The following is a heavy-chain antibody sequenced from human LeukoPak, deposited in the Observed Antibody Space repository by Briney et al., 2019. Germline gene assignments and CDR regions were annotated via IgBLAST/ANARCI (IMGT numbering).Heavy chain of an antibody. V-gene: IGHV3-74*01. Sequence: GSLRLSCAASGFTFSSYWMHWVRQAPGKGLMWVSHINSDGSTTTYADSVKGRFTISRDNAENTLYLQMNSLRVEDTAVYFCASFGGLDYWGQGTLVTVSS. D-gene: IGHD3-10*01. CDR2: INSDGSTT. CDR3: ASFGGLDY. CDR1: GFTFSSYW. J-gene: IGHJ4*02.